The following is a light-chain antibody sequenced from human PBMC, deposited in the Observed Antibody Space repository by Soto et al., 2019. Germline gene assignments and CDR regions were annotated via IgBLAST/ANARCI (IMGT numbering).Light chain of an antibody. Sequence: EIVMTQSPATLSVSPGERATLSCRASQSVSSNLAWYQQKPGQAPRLLIYGASTRATGIPARFSGSGSGTEFTLTISSLQPDDFATYYCQQYNSYLFGGGTKVDIK. V-gene: IGKV3-15*01. CDR1: QSVSSN. CDR3: QQYNSYL. J-gene: IGKJ4*01. CDR2: GAS.